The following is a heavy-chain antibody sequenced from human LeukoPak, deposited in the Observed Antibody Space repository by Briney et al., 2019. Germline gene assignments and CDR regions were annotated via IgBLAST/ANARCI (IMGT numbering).Heavy chain of an antibody. D-gene: IGHD3-3*01. Sequence: GGSLRLSCAASGFTFSDYYMSWIRQAPGKGLEWVSYISSSGSTIYYADSVKGRFTISTDNAKTSLYLQMNSLRAEDTAVYYCARSGYDFWSGHPVGYFDYWGQGTLVTVSS. CDR1: GFTFSDYY. CDR2: ISSSGSTI. J-gene: IGHJ4*02. CDR3: ARSGYDFWSGHPVGYFDY. V-gene: IGHV3-11*01.